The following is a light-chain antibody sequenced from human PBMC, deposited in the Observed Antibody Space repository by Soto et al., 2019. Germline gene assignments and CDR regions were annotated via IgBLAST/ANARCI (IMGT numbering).Light chain of an antibody. CDR1: QSVSSRS. Sequence: IVMTQSTATLCVSPGGRATLSCRASQSVSSRSLAWYQQKPGQAPTLLMYGASIRAAGVPDRFSGSGSGTEFTLTIRRLEPEDFTVYYCHHYETFGQGTKVDIK. CDR2: GAS. J-gene: IGKJ1*01. V-gene: IGKV3-20*01. CDR3: HHYET.